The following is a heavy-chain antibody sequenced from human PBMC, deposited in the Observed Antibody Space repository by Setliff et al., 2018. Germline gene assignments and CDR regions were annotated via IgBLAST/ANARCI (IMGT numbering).Heavy chain of an antibody. CDR3: AKDMTGWMLTN. Sequence: PGGSLRLSCAASEFIFSNYAMAWVRQAPGKGLEWVSAIGGRSDYTFYAASVKGRFTTSRDNSKNTLYLQMNSLRDEDTAVYYCAKDMTGWMLTNWGQGTLVTVSS. V-gene: IGHV3-23*01. CDR2: IGGRSDYT. CDR1: EFIFSNYA. J-gene: IGHJ4*02. D-gene: IGHD3-9*01.